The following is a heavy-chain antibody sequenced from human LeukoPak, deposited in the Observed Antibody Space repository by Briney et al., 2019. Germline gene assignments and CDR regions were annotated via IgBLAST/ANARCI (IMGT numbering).Heavy chain of an antibody. CDR1: GFTFSSYS. D-gene: IGHD6-19*01. J-gene: IGHJ6*03. CDR3: ARDPSGWYRLDYYYYMDV. V-gene: IGHV3-21*01. CDR2: ISSSSSYI. Sequence: PGGSLRLSCAASGFTFSSYSMNWVRQAPGKGLEWVSSISSSSSYIYYADSVKGRFTISRDNAKNSLYLQMNSLRAEDTAVYYCARDPSGWYRLDYYYYMDVWGKGTTVTVSS.